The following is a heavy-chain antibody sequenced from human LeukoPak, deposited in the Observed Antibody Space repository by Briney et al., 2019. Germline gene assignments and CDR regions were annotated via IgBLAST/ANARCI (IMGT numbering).Heavy chain of an antibody. Sequence: GGSLRLSCEASGFTFSDYGMHWVRQAPGKGLEWVAFIRYDGSNKEYVDSVKGRFTIPRDNSKNTLYLQMNSLRAEDTAVYYCARDSSSWYTINLLDYWGQGTLVTVSS. V-gene: IGHV3-30*02. CDR1: GFTFSDYG. CDR3: ARDSSSWYTINLLDY. D-gene: IGHD6-13*01. CDR2: IRYDGSNK. J-gene: IGHJ4*02.